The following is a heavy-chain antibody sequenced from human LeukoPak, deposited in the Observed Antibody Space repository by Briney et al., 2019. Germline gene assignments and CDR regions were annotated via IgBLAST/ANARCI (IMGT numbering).Heavy chain of an antibody. D-gene: IGHD5-18*01. Sequence: GGSLRLSCAASGFTFSGYWMHWVRQAPGKGLVWASRINSDGSSTTYADSVKGRFTISRDNSKNTLFLQMNSLRAEDTAVYYCAKDGGLWVSAHWGDSWGRGTLVTVSS. CDR2: INSDGSST. J-gene: IGHJ4*02. CDR1: GFTFSGYW. V-gene: IGHV3-74*01. CDR3: AKDGGLWVSAHWGDS.